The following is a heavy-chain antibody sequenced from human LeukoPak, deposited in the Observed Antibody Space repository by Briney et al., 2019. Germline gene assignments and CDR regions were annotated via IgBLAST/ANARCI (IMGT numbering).Heavy chain of an antibody. CDR1: GFTFSSYA. CDR3: ARDYLMGGTTGKAFDI. J-gene: IGHJ3*02. D-gene: IGHD1-26*01. Sequence: GGSLRLSCAASGFTFSSYATHWVRQAPGKGLEWVAVISYDGNIKYYTDSVKGRFTISRDNSKNTLYLQMNSLRAEDTAVYYCARDYLMGGTTGKAFDIWGQGTMVTISS. CDR2: ISYDGNIK. V-gene: IGHV3-30*04.